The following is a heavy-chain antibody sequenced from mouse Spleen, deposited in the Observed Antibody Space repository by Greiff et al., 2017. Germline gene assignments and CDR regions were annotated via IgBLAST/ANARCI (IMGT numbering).Heavy chain of an antibody. Sequence: QVQLQQPGAELVKPGASVKLSCKASGYTFTSYWMHWVKQRPGQGLEWIGMIHPNSGSTNYNEKFKDKATLTADKSSSTVYMELSRLTSEDSAVYFCARHEDEGNWYFDVWGAGTTVTVSS. V-gene: IGHV1-64*01. CDR1: GYTFTSYW. J-gene: IGHJ1*01. CDR2: IHPNSGST. CDR3: ARHEDEGNWYFDV.